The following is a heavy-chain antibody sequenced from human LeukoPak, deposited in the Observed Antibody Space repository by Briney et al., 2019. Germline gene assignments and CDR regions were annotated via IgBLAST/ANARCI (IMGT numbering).Heavy chain of an antibody. CDR3: ARSPILCSSTSCYTGAFDI. CDR2: INWNGGST. Sequence: PGGSLRLSCAASGFTFDDYGMSWVRQAPGKGLEWVSGINWNGGSTGYADSVKGRFTISRDNAKNSLYLQMNSLRAEDTALYYCARSPILCSSTSCYTGAFDIWGQGTMVTVSS. J-gene: IGHJ3*02. V-gene: IGHV3-20*04. CDR1: GFTFDDYG. D-gene: IGHD2-2*02.